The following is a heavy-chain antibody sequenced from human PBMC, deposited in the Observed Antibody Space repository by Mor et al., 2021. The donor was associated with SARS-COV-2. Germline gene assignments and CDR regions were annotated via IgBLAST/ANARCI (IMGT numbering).Heavy chain of an antibody. CDR2: INHSGST. D-gene: IGHD6-19*01. V-gene: IGHV4-34*01. J-gene: IGHJ5*02. Sequence: LEWIGEINHSGSTNYNPSLKSRVTISVDTSKNQFSLKLSSVTAADTAVYYCARGLMGAVAGTGWFDPWGQGTLVTVSS. CDR3: ARGLMGAVAGTGWFDP.